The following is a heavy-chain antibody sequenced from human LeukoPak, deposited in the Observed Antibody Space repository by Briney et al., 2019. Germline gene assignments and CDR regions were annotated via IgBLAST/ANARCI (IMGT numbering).Heavy chain of an antibody. J-gene: IGHJ4*02. D-gene: IGHD2-2*01. Sequence: GWSLRLSCAASGFTFSSYAMHWVRQAPGKGLEWVAVISYDGSNKYYADSVKGRFTISRDNSKNTLYLQMNSLRAEDTAVYYCARGIQCSSTSCYAGSTFDYWGQGTLVTVSS. V-gene: IGHV3-30-3*01. CDR1: GFTFSSYA. CDR2: ISYDGSNK. CDR3: ARGIQCSSTSCYAGSTFDY.